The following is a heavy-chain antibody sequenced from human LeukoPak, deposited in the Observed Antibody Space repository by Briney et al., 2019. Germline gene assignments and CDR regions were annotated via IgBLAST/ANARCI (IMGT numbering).Heavy chain of an antibody. J-gene: IGHJ4*02. Sequence: SETLSLTCTVSGGSIGSGGYYWSWIRQHPGKGLEWIGYIYYSESTYYNPSLKSRVTISVDTSKNQFSLRPTSVTAADTAVYYCARDYSAGRGHFGYWGQGTLVTVSS. D-gene: IGHD2-15*01. CDR1: GGSIGSGGYY. CDR3: ARDYSAGRGHFGY. V-gene: IGHV4-31*03. CDR2: IYYSEST.